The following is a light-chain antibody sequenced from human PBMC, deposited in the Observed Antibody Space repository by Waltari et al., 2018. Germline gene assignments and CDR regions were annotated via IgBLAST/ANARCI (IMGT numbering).Light chain of an antibody. V-gene: IGLV2-23*01. CDR2: DDN. CDR3: CSYAGSYTWV. Sequence: QSALTQPASVSGSPGQSITIPCTGTSSDVGNYNIVSWSHQYPGKAPKVMIYDDNRRPSGVSDRFSGSKSGNTASLTISGVQAEDEADYYCCSYAGSYTWVFGGGTKLTVL. J-gene: IGLJ3*02. CDR1: SSDVGNYNI.